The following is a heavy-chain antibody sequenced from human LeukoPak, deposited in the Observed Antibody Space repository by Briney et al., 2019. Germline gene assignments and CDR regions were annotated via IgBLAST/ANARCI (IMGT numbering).Heavy chain of an antibody. CDR1: GFTFSSYE. J-gene: IGHJ4*02. CDR2: ISSSGSTI. V-gene: IGHV3-48*03. CDR3: ASFRVGAFWSGYYWPTDYFDY. Sequence: GGSLRLSCAASGFTFSSYEMNWVRQAPGKGLEWVSYISSSGSTIYYADSVKGRFTISRDNAKNSLYLQMNSLRAEDTAVYYCASFRVGAFWSGYYWPTDYFDYWGQGTLVTVSS. D-gene: IGHD3-3*01.